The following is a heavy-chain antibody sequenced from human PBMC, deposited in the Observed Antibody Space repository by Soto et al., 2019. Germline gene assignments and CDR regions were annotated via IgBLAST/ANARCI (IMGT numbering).Heavy chain of an antibody. V-gene: IGHV1-58*01. CDR2: IVVGSGDT. CDR3: ARLNGYCIRGSCHGHYAMDV. D-gene: IGHD2-15*01. CDR1: GFTFTNSA. Sequence: SVKVSCKASGFTFTNSAVQWVRQARGQRLEWIGWIVVGSGDTNYAQKFQERVTITRDMSTSTAYMEMRSLRSEDTAVYYCARLNGYCIRGSCHGHYAMDVWGQGTTVTVSS. J-gene: IGHJ6*02.